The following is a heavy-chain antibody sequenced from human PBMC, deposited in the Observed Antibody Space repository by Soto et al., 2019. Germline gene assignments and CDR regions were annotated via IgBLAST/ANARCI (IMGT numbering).Heavy chain of an antibody. CDR3: ASIPMVRGPSDF. V-gene: IGHV3-74*02. CDR2: INGDGSTT. J-gene: IGHJ4*02. CDR1: GFSFSSNW. D-gene: IGHD3-10*01. Sequence: EVQLVESGGGLVQPGGSLRLSCAASGFSFSSNWMHWVRQAPGKGLVWVARINGDGSTTQYADSVQGRFSISRDNTENTLYLQMNSLGDEDTAVYYCASIPMVRGPSDFWGQGALVTVSS.